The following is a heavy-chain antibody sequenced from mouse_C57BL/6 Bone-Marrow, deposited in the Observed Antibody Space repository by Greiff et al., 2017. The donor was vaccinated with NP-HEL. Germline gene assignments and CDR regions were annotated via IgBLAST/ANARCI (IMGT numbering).Heavy chain of an antibody. D-gene: IGHD4-1*01. CDR1: GFNIKDYY. CDR3: ARLGRWYAMYY. V-gene: IGHV14-2*01. J-gene: IGHJ4*01. CDR2: IDPEDGET. Sequence: EVQLQQSGAELVKPGASVKLSCTASGFNIKDYYMHWVKQRTEPGLEWIGRIDPEDGETKYAQKFQGKATVTADTSSNNAYLQLSSLTSEDTAVYYCARLGRWYAMYYWGQGTSVSVSS.